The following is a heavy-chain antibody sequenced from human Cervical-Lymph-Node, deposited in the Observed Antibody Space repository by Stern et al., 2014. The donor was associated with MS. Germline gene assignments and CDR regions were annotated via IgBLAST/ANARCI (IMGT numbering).Heavy chain of an antibody. V-gene: IGHV3-72*01. J-gene: IGHJ4*02. D-gene: IGHD1-26*01. CDR1: GFTFSDHY. CDR2: TRNRANSYTT. Sequence: EVHLVESGGGLVQPGGSLRLSCAASGFTFSDHYMDWVRQAPGKGLEWVGRTRNRANSYTTEYAASVKGRFTISRDDSKNSLYLQMNSLKTEDTAVYYCTRVVKASYYFDYWGQGTLVTVSS. CDR3: TRVVKASYYFDY.